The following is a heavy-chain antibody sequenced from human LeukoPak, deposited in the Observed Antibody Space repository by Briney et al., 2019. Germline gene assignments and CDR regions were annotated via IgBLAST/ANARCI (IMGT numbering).Heavy chain of an antibody. CDR3: VRAQQWLVPDY. J-gene: IGHJ4*02. CDR1: GFTFSSRG. D-gene: IGHD6-19*01. Sequence: GGSLRLSCAGSGFTFSSRGMSWVRQPPGKGLQWVSGISVSGAMTYYVDSVKGRFIISRDNSKNTVYLQMNSLTTEDTAVYYCVRAQQWLVPDYWGQGALVTVSS. CDR2: ISVSGAMT. V-gene: IGHV3-23*01.